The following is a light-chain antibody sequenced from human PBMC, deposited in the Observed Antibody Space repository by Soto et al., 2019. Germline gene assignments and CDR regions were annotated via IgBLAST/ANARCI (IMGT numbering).Light chain of an antibody. Sequence: IVLTQSPATLSVSPGERATLSCRASQSVSSNLAWHQQRPGQAPRLLIYGASTRATGVPARFSGGGSGTEFTLTITSLEPEDFAVYYCQQRSNWPPITFGQGTRLEIK. V-gene: IGKV3D-15*01. J-gene: IGKJ5*01. CDR2: GAS. CDR1: QSVSSN. CDR3: QQRSNWPPIT.